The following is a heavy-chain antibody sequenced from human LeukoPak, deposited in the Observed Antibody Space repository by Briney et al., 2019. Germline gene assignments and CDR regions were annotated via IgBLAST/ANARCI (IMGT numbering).Heavy chain of an antibody. CDR1: GGSISSYY. Sequence: SETLSLTCTVSGGSISSYYWNWIRQPPGKGLEWIGYIFYSGNTNYNPSLKSRVTMSVDTSKNQFSLKLSSVTAADTAVYYCARLRSTYWYFDLWGRGTLVTVSS. CDR2: IFYSGNT. CDR3: ARLRSTYWYFDL. D-gene: IGHD4-17*01. J-gene: IGHJ2*01. V-gene: IGHV4-59*12.